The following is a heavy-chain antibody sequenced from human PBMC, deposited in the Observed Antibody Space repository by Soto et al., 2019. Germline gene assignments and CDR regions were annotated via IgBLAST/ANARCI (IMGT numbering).Heavy chain of an antibody. J-gene: IGHJ4*02. V-gene: IGHV4-30-2*01. Sequence: SETLSLTCAVSGGSISSGGYSWSWIRQPPGKGLEWIGYIYHSGSTYYNPSLKSRVTISVDRSKNQFSLKLSSVTAADTAVYYCARNGDNYSRGVYDYWGQGSLVTVSS. CDR3: ARNGDNYSRGVYDY. CDR1: GGSISSGGYS. D-gene: IGHD2-21*01. CDR2: IYHSGST.